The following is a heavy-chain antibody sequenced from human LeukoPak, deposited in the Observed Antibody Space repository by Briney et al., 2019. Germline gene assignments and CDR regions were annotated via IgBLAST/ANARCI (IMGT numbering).Heavy chain of an antibody. V-gene: IGHV1-24*01. CDR2: SDPEDGER. CDR3: VTGFTTMAVDYFDY. D-gene: IGHD5-18*01. CDR1: GETLSDLS. J-gene: IGHJ4*02. Sequence: ASVTVSCKVSGETLSDLSIHWLRQPPGKGLEWLGGSDPEDGERIYAQMFQGRVTMTEDTSIDTAYMELSSLRSEDTAVYYCVTGFTTMAVDYFDYWGQGTLVTVSP.